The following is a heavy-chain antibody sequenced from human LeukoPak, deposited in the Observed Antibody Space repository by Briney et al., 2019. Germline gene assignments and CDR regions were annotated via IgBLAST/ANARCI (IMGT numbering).Heavy chain of an antibody. CDR1: GFTFDDYA. CDR3: AKDLSRRVTVTRAFDY. CDR2: ISWNSGSI. J-gene: IGHJ4*02. Sequence: GRSLRLSCAASGFTFDDYAMRWVRQAPGEGREWDSGISWNSGSIGYADCVKGRFTISRDNAKNSLYLQMNSLRAEDMALYYCAKDLSRRVTVTRAFDYWGQGTLVTVSS. D-gene: IGHD4-17*01. V-gene: IGHV3-9*03.